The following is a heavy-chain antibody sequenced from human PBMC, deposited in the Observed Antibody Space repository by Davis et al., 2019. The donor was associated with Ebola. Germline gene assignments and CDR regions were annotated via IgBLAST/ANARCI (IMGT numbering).Heavy chain of an antibody. Sequence: GESLKISCAASGFTFTSYAMSWVRQAPGKGLEWVSGISGSGGSTYYADSVKGRFTISRDNSKNTLYLQMNSLRAEDTAVYYCAKGDQVGWLVPFDYWGQGTLVTVSS. V-gene: IGHV3-23*01. J-gene: IGHJ4*02. CDR2: ISGSGGST. CDR3: AKGDQVGWLVPFDY. CDR1: GFTFTSYA. D-gene: IGHD6-19*01.